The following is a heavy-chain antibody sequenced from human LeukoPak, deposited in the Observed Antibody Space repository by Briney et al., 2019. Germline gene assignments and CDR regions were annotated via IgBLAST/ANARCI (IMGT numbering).Heavy chain of an antibody. CDR1: GFTVSSKY. J-gene: IGHJ4*02. V-gene: IGHV3-66*01. D-gene: IGHD2-2*01. CDR2: LYSGGNI. Sequence: QPGGSQRLSCAASGFTVSSKYMSWVRQAPGKGLEWVSVLYSGGNIYYADSVKGRFTISRDNSKNTVNLQMNSLRAEDTAVYYCASGVEVGPVYFDYWGQGTLVTVSS. CDR3: ASGVEVGPVYFDY.